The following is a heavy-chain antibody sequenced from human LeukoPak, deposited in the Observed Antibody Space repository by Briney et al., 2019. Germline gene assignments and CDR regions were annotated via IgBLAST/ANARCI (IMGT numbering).Heavy chain of an antibody. V-gene: IGHV1-2*06. J-gene: IGHJ4*02. CDR1: GYTFTDYY. CDR2: INPNSGGT. Sequence: GASVKVSCKTSGYTFTDYYIYWVRQAPGQGFEWIGRINPNSGGTNYAQKFQGRVTMTRDTSINTAYMELNRLTSDDTAVYYCARGNVVVVTATVFVNYWGQGTLVTVTS. CDR3: ARGNVVVVTATVFVNY. D-gene: IGHD2-15*01.